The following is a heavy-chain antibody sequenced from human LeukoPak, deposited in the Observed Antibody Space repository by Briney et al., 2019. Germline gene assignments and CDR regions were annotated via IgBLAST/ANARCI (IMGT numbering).Heavy chain of an antibody. V-gene: IGHV3-23*01. D-gene: IGHD3-3*01. J-gene: IGHJ4*02. CDR1: GFTFSNYA. CDR2: ISGSFGSR. CDR3: ATNDFWSGYYYFDY. Sequence: GGSLRLPCAASGFTFSNYAMSWVRQAPGRGLEWVSAISGSFGSRFYADSVKGRFTISRDNSKNTLYLQMNSLRAEDTAVYYCATNDFWSGYYYFDYWGQGTLVTVSS.